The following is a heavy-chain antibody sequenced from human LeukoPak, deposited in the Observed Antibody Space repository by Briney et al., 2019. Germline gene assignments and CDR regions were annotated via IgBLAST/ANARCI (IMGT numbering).Heavy chain of an antibody. V-gene: IGHV1-18*01. CDR3: ARDRGCSSTSCYWLVRGVRYYFDY. CDR2: ISAYNGNT. Sequence: ASVKVSCKASGYPFTSYGISWVRQAPGQGLEWMGWISAYNGNTNYAQKLQGRVTMTTDTSTSTAYMELRSLRSDDTAVYYCARDRGCSSTSCYWLVRGVRYYFDYWGQGTLVTVSS. J-gene: IGHJ4*02. CDR1: GYPFTSYG. D-gene: IGHD2-2*01.